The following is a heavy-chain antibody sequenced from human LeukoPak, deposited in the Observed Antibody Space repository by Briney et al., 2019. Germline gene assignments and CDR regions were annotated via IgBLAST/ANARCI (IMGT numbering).Heavy chain of an antibody. CDR2: INHSGNT. CDR1: GGSLSGYS. V-gene: IGHV4-34*01. Sequence: SETLSLTCAVYGGSLSGYSWSWIRQPPGKGLEWIGEINHSGNTNYNPSLKSRVTISADTSKNQFSLKLSAVTAADTAFYYCARVPGRPADVFDHWGQGTLVTVSS. CDR3: ARVPGRPADVFDH. J-gene: IGHJ4*02. D-gene: IGHD2-2*01.